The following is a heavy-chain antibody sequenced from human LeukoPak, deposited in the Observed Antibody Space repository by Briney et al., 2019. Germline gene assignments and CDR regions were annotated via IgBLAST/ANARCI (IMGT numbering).Heavy chain of an antibody. J-gene: IGHJ4*02. V-gene: IGHV3-23*01. D-gene: IGHD3-22*01. CDR2: ISGSGGST. CDR1: GFTVSSNY. CDR3: AKDSSGYYSGLNY. Sequence: PGGSLRLSCAASGFTVSSNYMSWVRQAPGKGLEWVSAISGSGGSTYYADSVKGRFTISRDNSKNTLYLQMNSLRAEDTAVYYCAKDSSGYYSGLNYWGQGTLVTVSS.